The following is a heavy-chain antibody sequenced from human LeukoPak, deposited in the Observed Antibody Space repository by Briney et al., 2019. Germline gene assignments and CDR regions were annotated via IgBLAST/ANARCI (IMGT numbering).Heavy chain of an antibody. Sequence: PGGSLRLSCAAAGFAFSRYSMNWVRQTPGQGLEWGSAISGSGGSTSYADSVKGRFTISRDTSKNTLYLQMNSLRAEDTAVYYCAKVGYDSSGYFYFDYWGQGTLVTVSS. CDR1: GFAFSRYS. CDR2: ISGSGGST. V-gene: IGHV3-23*01. CDR3: AKVGYDSSGYFYFDY. D-gene: IGHD3-22*01. J-gene: IGHJ4*02.